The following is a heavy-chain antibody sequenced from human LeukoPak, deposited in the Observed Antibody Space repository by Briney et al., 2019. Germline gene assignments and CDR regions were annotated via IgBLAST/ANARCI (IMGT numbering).Heavy chain of an antibody. CDR2: IYYSGST. D-gene: IGHD3-10*01. Sequence: SETLSLTCTVSGGSISSYYWSWIRQPPGKELEWIGYIYYSGSTNYNPSLKSRVTISVDTSKNQFSLKLSSVTAADTAVYYCARHYYGSGLDAFDIWGQGTMVTVSS. J-gene: IGHJ3*02. CDR3: ARHYYGSGLDAFDI. CDR1: GGSISSYY. V-gene: IGHV4-59*01.